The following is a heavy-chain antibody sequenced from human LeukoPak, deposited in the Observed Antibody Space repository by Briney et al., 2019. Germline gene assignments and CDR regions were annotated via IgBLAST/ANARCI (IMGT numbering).Heavy chain of an antibody. Sequence: GGSLRLSCATSGFTFSNAWMSWVRQAPGKGLEWVGRIRTKADGGTTDYAAPVKGRFTISRDDSKNTLYLQMNSLKTEDTAVYSCATGGRYFGAWGQGTLVTVSS. J-gene: IGHJ4*02. V-gene: IGHV3-15*01. D-gene: IGHD4/OR15-4a*01. CDR2: IRTKADGGTT. CDR3: ATGGRYFGA. CDR1: GFTFSNAW.